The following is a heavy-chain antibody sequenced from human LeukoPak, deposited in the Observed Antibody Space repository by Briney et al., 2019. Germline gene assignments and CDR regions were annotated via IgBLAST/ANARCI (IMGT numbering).Heavy chain of an antibody. CDR1: GGSFSGYY. V-gene: IGHV4-34*01. J-gene: IGHJ5*02. CDR3: ARGDAGYCSSSSCYGFRWFDP. CDR2: ITHRGSC. D-gene: IGHD2-2*01. Sequence: PSETLSLTCAAHGGSFSGYYWTWIRQSPGKGLEWIGEITHRGSCNYNPSLKSRVSISVDTSNNQFSLKLTSVTAADTAAYYCARGDAGYCSSSSCYGFRWFDPWGQGTLVTVSS.